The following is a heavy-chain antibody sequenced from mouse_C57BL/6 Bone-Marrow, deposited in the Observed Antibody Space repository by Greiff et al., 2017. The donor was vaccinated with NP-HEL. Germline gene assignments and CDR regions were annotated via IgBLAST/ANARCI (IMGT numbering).Heavy chain of an antibody. Sequence: QVQLKESGAELARPGASVKLSCKASGYTFTSYGISWVKQRTGQGLEWIGEIYPRSGNTYYNEKFKGKATLTADKSSSTAYMELRSLTSEDSAVYFCAGDDGYPYAMDYWGQGTSVTVSS. D-gene: IGHD2-3*01. CDR2: IYPRSGNT. CDR3: AGDDGYPYAMDY. CDR1: GYTFTSYG. J-gene: IGHJ4*01. V-gene: IGHV1-81*01.